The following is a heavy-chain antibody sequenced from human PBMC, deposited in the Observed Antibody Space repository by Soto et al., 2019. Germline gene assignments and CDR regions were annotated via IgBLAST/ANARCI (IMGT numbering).Heavy chain of an antibody. J-gene: IGHJ4*02. CDR2: IYHSGST. V-gene: IGHV4-4*02. CDR3: ARSTVTEDY. D-gene: IGHD4-17*01. Sequence: QVQLQELGPGLVKPSGTLSLTCAVSGGSISSNNWWSWVRQPPGKGLEWIGEIYHSGSTNYNPSLKSRVTISLDKSKNQFSLNLSSVTAADTAVYYCARSTVTEDYWGQGTLVTVSS. CDR1: GGSISSNNW.